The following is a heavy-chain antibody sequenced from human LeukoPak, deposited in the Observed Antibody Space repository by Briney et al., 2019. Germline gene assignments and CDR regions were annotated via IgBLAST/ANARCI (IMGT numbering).Heavy chain of an antibody. Sequence: ASVRVSCKTSGYTFTGYYLHWVRQAPGQRPEWMGKIDPDSGGTHYGQKFQGRVTVTRDTSITTVYMELSGLTSDDTAVYYCARVPGPYTTSRFDFWGQGTLVTVSS. CDR1: GYTFTGYY. CDR3: ARVPGPYTTSRFDF. V-gene: IGHV1-2*02. CDR2: IDPDSGGT. D-gene: IGHD2-2*02. J-gene: IGHJ4*02.